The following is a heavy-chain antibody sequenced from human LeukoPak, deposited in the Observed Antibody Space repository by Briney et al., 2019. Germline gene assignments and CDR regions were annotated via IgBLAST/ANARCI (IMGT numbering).Heavy chain of an antibody. CDR3: ARFRGGFFMDV. CDR1: GFTFSTYA. Sequence: PGGSLRLSCAASGFTFSTYAMSWVRQAPGKGLEWVSIISGSGGSTWYADSMKGRFTICRDNAKNSLYLQMSSLRAEDTAVFYCARFRGGFFMDVWGKGTTVTVSS. V-gene: IGHV3-23*01. CDR2: ISGSGGST. D-gene: IGHD3-16*01. J-gene: IGHJ6*03.